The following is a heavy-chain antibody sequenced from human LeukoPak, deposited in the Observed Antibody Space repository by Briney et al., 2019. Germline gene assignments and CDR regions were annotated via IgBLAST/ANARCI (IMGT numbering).Heavy chain of an antibody. Sequence: PGGSLRLSCAASGFTFSSYTMNWVRQARGKGGEGVSSISSSPSYIYYAVSVKGRFTISRDNTINSLFLQINSLRAEATAVYSCAPALSLYDYIYFDYWGQGTLVTVSS. CDR2: ISSSPSYI. D-gene: IGHD5-12*01. V-gene: IGHV3-21*01. CDR1: GFTFSSYT. J-gene: IGHJ4*02. CDR3: APALSLYDYIYFDY.